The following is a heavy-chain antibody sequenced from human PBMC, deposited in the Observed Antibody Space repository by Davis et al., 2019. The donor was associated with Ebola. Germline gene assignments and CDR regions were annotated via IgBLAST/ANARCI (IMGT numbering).Heavy chain of an antibody. CDR2: IIPIFGTA. D-gene: IGHD6-13*01. CDR3: AKEGGKQQLGPRYWFDP. Sequence: SVKVSCKASGGTFSSYAISWVRQAPGQGLEWMGGIIPIFGTANYAQKFQGRVTITADESTSTAYMELSSLRAEDTAVYYCAKEGGKQQLGPRYWFDPWGQGTLVTVSS. J-gene: IGHJ5*02. CDR1: GGTFSSYA. V-gene: IGHV1-69*13.